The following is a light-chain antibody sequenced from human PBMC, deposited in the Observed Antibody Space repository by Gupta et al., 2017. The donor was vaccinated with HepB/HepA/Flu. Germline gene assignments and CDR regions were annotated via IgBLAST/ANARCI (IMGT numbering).Light chain of an antibody. CDR3: QQYDNWWT. J-gene: IGKJ1*01. CDR1: ESVFSN. Sequence: VLMTQSPATLSVSPGESATLSCRAGESVFSNLAWYQQKPGQAPRLLIYDASVRATGIPPRFSGSGSGXEFTLTXSSLQPEDFAVYYCQQYDNWWTFGXGSRVEIK. CDR2: DAS. V-gene: IGKV3-15*01.